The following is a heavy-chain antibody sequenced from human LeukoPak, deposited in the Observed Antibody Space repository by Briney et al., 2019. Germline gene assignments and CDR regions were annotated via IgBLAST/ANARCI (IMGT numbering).Heavy chain of an antibody. Sequence: GGSLRLSCAASGFTFTNYDMSWVRQAPGKGLQWVSVIYSGGSTYYADSVKGRFTISRDNSKNTLYLQMNSLRAEDTAVYYCARDARWGQGTLVTVSS. D-gene: IGHD6-6*01. V-gene: IGHV3-66*01. CDR3: ARDAR. CDR1: GFTFTNYD. CDR2: IYSGGST. J-gene: IGHJ4*02.